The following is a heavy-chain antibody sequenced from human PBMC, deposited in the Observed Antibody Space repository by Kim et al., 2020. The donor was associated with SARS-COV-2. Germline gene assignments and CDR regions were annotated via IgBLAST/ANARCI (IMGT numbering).Heavy chain of an antibody. J-gene: IGHJ6*02. CDR2: INHSGST. CDR1: GGSFSGYY. D-gene: IGHD3-9*01. CDR3: ARVPRLRYFDWTYYYYGMDV. V-gene: IGHV4-34*01. Sequence: SETLSLTCAVYGGSFSGYYWSWIRQPPGKGLEWIGEINHSGSTNYNPSLKSRVTISVDTSKNQFSLKLSSVTAADTAVYYCARVPRLRYFDWTYYYYGMDVWGQGTTVTVSS.